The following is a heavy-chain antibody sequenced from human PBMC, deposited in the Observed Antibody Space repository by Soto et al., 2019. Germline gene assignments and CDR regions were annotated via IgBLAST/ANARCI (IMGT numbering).Heavy chain of an antibody. CDR3: PKTLGATAIHQFP. CDR2: IYSAGVT. CDR1: GFTFSSYA. V-gene: IGHV3-23*01. Sequence: GGSLRLSCAASGFTFSSYAMPWGRQAPGKGLEWVSSIYSAGVTYDADSVKGRFTISRDNSKSTLYLQMNILRAEDTAVYYCPKTLGATAIHQFPCGQGGLVTVSS. J-gene: IGHJ5*02. D-gene: IGHD5-18*01.